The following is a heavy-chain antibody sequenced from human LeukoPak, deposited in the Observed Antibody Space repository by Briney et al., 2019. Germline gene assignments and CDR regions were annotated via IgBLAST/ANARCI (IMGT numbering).Heavy chain of an antibody. CDR1: GYSFTSYD. D-gene: IGHD3-3*01. CDR3: ARGLWGDFWSGDYYYYYMDV. V-gene: IGHV1-8*03. J-gene: IGHJ6*03. CDR2: MNPNRGDT. Sequence: ASVKVSCKASGYSFTSYDINWVRQATEQGLEWMGWMNPNRGDTGYAQKFQGRVAITRNTSISTAYMELSSLRSEDTAVYYCARGLWGDFWSGDYYYYYMDVWGEGTTVTVSS.